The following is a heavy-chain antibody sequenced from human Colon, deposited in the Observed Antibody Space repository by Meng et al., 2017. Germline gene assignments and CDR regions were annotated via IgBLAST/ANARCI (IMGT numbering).Heavy chain of an antibody. J-gene: IGHJ4*02. Sequence: LQEAGLGLFRPSVNLSVTSTCSGGSVFSNSYSWSCIRQPPGKVLEWIGFIYYSGSTNYNPSLKSRVSMSVDTTKNQFYLKLTSVTVADTAVFYCARLIAGWPFYFDYWGQGILVTVSS. D-gene: IGHD6-19*01. CDR3: ARLIAGWPFYFDY. V-gene: IGHV4-61*01. CDR1: GGSVFSNSYS. CDR2: IYYSGST.